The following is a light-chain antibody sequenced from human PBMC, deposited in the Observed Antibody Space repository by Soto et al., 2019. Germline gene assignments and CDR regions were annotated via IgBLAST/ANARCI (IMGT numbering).Light chain of an antibody. Sequence: DLPLAPFPSSLAATARDRCTVTCRRSQDISNYLGWFQLKPGKAPKRLIYGASRLQSGVPARFGGSGSGTEFTLTISSLQPEDFATYCCLQHNIYPWTFGQGTKVDIK. CDR2: GAS. CDR3: LQHNIYPWT. CDR1: QDISNY. V-gene: IGKV1-17*01. J-gene: IGKJ1*01.